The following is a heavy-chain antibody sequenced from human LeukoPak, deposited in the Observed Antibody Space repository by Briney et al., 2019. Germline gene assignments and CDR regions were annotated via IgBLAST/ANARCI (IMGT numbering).Heavy chain of an antibody. D-gene: IGHD4-23*01. J-gene: IGHJ4*02. CDR2: IIPIFGTA. CDR3: ARDPQDYGGNSGNY. Sequence: ASVKVSCKASGGTFSSCAISWVRQAPGQGLEWMGGIIPIFGTANYAQKFQGRVTITADVSTSTAYMELSSLRSEDTAVYYCARDPQDYGGNSGNYWGQGTLVTVSS. CDR1: GGTFSSCA. V-gene: IGHV1-69*13.